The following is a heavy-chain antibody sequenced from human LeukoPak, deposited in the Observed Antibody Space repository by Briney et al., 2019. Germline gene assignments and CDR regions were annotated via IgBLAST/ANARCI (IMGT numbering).Heavy chain of an antibody. CDR1: GGSFSGYY. V-gene: IGHV4-34*01. D-gene: IGHD2-15*01. Sequence: SETLSLTCAVYGGSFSGYYWSWIRQPPGKGLEWIGEINHSGSTNYNPSLKSRVTISVDTSKNQFSLKLSSVTAADTAVYYCARRYCSGGSCPLVWFDPWGQGTLVTVSS. CDR2: INHSGST. J-gene: IGHJ5*02. CDR3: ARRYCSGGSCPLVWFDP.